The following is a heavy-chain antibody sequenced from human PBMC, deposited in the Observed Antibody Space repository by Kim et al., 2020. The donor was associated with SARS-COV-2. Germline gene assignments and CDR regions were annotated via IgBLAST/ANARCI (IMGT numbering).Heavy chain of an antibody. CDR3: ARGVLGGTTPRSYYYGMDV. D-gene: IGHD1-1*01. Sequence: SETLSLTCAVYGGSFSGYYWSWIRQPPGKGLEWIGEINHSGSTNYNPSLKSRVTISVDTSKNQFSLKLSSVTAADTAVYYCARGVLGGTTPRSYYYGMDVWGQGTTVTVSS. V-gene: IGHV4-34*01. CDR2: INHSGST. J-gene: IGHJ6*02. CDR1: GGSFSGYY.